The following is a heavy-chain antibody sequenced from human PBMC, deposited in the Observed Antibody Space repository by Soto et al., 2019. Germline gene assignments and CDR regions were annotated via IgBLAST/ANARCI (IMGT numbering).Heavy chain of an antibody. J-gene: IGHJ5*02. Sequence: QVHLQESGPGLVKPSETLSLTCTVSGGAISTYYWTWIRQPAGKGLEWIGRIYSSGSTKYNSSLQGRVTMSLDTSNNQFSLRLTSVTAADTAVYYCARGQRFSDWFDPWGQGTLVTVSS. V-gene: IGHV4-4*07. CDR1: GGAISTYY. D-gene: IGHD3-3*01. CDR3: ARGQRFSDWFDP. CDR2: IYSSGST.